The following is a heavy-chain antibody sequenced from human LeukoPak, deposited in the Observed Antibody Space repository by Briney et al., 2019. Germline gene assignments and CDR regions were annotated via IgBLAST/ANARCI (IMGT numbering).Heavy chain of an antibody. D-gene: IGHD6-13*01. Sequence: ASVKVSCKASGYTFTAYYMHWVRHAPGQGLEWMGWINSKSGGTDYAQKFKGRVTMTSDTSINTAYMELSSLRSDDTAVYYCTGVSVVAAAGTSPSGYWGQGTLVTVSS. J-gene: IGHJ4*02. CDR2: INSKSGGT. CDR1: GYTFTAYY. V-gene: IGHV1-2*02. CDR3: TGVSVVAAAGTSPSGY.